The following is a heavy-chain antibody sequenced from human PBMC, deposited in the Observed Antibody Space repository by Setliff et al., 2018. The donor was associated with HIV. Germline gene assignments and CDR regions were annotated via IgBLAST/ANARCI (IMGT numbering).Heavy chain of an antibody. J-gene: IGHJ5*02. D-gene: IGHD2-8*01. CDR2: IYSSGNT. CDR3: ARRGRDGVFIMFATGFDP. V-gene: IGHV4-4*09. CDR1: GGSINNNQ. Sequence: SETLSLTCTVSGGSINNNQWSWIRQPPGKGLEWIGYIYSSGNTNYNPSLKSRVAISVDTSENQFSLKLNSVTAADTAVYYCARRGRDGVFIMFATGFDPWGQGAPVTVSS.